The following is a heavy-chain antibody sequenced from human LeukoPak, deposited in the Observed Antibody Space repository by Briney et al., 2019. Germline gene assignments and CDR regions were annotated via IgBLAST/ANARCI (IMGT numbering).Heavy chain of an antibody. J-gene: IGHJ4*02. D-gene: IGHD3-10*01. CDR3: ARDRVHYYGSGSYTPLTY. V-gene: IGHV3-30*04. CDR1: GFTFSSYA. Sequence: GGSLRLSCAASGFTFSSYAMHWVRQAPGKGLEWVAVISYDGSNKYYADSVKGRFTISRDNSKNTLYLQMNSLRAEDTAVYYCARDRVHYYGSGSYTPLTYWGQGTLVTVSS. CDR2: ISYDGSNK.